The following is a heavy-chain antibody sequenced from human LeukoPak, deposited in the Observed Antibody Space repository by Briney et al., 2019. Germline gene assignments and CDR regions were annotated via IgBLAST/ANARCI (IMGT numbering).Heavy chain of an antibody. D-gene: IGHD1-26*01. CDR3: ARGREEKVPDY. CDR2: ISSSTSYI. Sequence: GGSLRLSCAASGFTFSSYSMNWVRQAPGKGLEWVSSISSSTSYIYYGDSVKGRFTISRDNAKNSLYLQMNSLRAEDTAVYYCARGREEKVPDYWGQGTLVTVSS. CDR1: GFTFSSYS. V-gene: IGHV3-21*01. J-gene: IGHJ4*02.